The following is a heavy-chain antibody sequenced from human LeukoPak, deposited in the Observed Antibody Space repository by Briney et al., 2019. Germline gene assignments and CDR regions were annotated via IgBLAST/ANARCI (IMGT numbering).Heavy chain of an antibody. Sequence: GGSLRLSCAASGFTFDAYGMSWVRRAPGKGLEWVSGINWNGETIYADSVKGRFTISRDNAKNSVYLQMNNLRAEDTAVYYCGTGRDGYNLLFDYWGQGTLVTVSS. CDR2: INWNGET. D-gene: IGHD5-24*01. CDR3: GTGRDGYNLLFDY. J-gene: IGHJ4*02. V-gene: IGHV3-20*04. CDR1: GFTFDAYG.